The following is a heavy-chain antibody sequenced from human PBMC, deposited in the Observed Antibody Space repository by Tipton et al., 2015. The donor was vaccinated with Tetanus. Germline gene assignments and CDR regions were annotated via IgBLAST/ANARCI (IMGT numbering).Heavy chain of an antibody. CDR2: IHDSGTT. CDR3: ARANYDFSKKGPFDS. CDR1: GASISPYY. J-gene: IGHJ4*02. V-gene: IGHV4-59*01. Sequence: TLSLTCAVSGASISPYYWSWIRQPPGKGLEWIGSIHDSGTTNYNPSLKSRLTMSVDTSNNLFSLKLTSVTAADTAVYYCARANYDFSKKGPFDSWGQGSLVIVSS. D-gene: IGHD3-3*01.